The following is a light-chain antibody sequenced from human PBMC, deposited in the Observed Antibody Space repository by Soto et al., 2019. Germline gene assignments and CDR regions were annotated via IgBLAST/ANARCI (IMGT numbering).Light chain of an antibody. CDR1: SSNIGAGYD. CDR3: HSYDSSLSGEDVV. J-gene: IGLJ2*01. Sequence: QSVLTQPPSVSGAARQRVTISCTWSSSNIGAGYDVHWYQQLPGTAPKLLIYGNSNRPSGVPDRFSGSKSGTSASLAITGLQAEDEADYYCHSYDSSLSGEDVVFGGGTKLTVL. V-gene: IGLV1-40*01. CDR2: GNS.